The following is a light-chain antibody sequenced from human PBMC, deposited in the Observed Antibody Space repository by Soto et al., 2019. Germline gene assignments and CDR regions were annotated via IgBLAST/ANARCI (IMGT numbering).Light chain of an antibody. CDR3: SSYTSGSTPWV. CDR1: SSDVGNYNY. V-gene: IGLV2-14*03. Sequence: QSVLTQPTSVSGSPGQSIIISCTGTSSDVGNYNYVSWYQHHPGKAPKLMICDVSDRPSGVSNRFSGSKSGNTASLTISGLQAEDEADYYCSSYTSGSTPWVFGTRTKVTVL. J-gene: IGLJ1*01. CDR2: DVS.